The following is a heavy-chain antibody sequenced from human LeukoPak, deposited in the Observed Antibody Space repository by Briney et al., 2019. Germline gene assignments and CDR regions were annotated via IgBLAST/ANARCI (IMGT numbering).Heavy chain of an antibody. CDR3: ARTRGSGSPNWFDP. Sequence: ASVKVSCKASGYTFTKYGISWVRQAPGQGLEWMGWISTYNGNTNYAQKLQGRVTMTTDTSTSTAYMELRSLRSDDTAVYYCARTRGSGSPNWFDPWGQGTLVTVSS. CDR2: ISTYNGNT. J-gene: IGHJ5*02. V-gene: IGHV1-18*01. D-gene: IGHD3-10*01. CDR1: GYTFTKYG.